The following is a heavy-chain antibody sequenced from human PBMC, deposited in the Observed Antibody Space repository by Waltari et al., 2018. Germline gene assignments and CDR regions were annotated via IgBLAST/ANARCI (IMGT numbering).Heavy chain of an antibody. D-gene: IGHD6-6*01. Sequence: QVQLQESGPGLVKPSQTLSLTCSVSGVSITSGGHWWTWVRLSAGKGLEWVGQVFQTGVAKYGPSLRSRVTMSLDTSRNEFSLRLTSVTAADTAIYFCARDRPGVSSSSPHYLHGMDVWGQGTMVTVAS. CDR3: ARDRPGVSSSSPHYLHGMDV. CDR1: GVSITSGGHW. V-gene: IGHV4-61*02. CDR2: VFQTGVA. J-gene: IGHJ6*02.